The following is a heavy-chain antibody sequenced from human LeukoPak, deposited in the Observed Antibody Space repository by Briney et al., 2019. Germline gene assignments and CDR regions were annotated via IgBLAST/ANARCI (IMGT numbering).Heavy chain of an antibody. CDR1: GFTFKLYW. V-gene: IGHV3-74*01. D-gene: IGHD2-15*01. CDR2: INDDGSNT. CDR3: VRGGPSTWS. J-gene: IGHJ5*02. Sequence: GGSLRLSCAASGFTFKLYWMHWVRQVPGKRPVWVSRINDDGSNTIYADSVRGRFTISRDDAKNTVYLQMNNLRAEDTAVYYCVRGGPSTWSWGQGTLVTVSS.